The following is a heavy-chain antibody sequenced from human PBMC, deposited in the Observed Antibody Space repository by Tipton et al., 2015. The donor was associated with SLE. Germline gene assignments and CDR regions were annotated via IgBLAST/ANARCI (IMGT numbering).Heavy chain of an antibody. V-gene: IGHV3-33*08. CDR3: ATQLGMDAFHI. Sequence: SLRLSCAASGFTFSRYGMHWVRQAPGKGLEWIVLIWADGSNKYYADSVKGRFTISRDNSKNTLYLQMNSLRADDTAVYYCATQLGMDAFHIWGQGTLVTVSS. D-gene: IGHD7-27*01. CDR2: IWADGSNK. J-gene: IGHJ3*02. CDR1: GFTFSRYG.